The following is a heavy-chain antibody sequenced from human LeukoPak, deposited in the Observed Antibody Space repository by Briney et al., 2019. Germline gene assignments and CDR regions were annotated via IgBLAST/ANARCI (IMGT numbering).Heavy chain of an antibody. CDR1: GGSFSGYH. V-gene: IGHV4-34*01. CDR3: ARHVIGRWLGDDYSYYVDV. CDR2: IDRYGST. D-gene: IGHD5-24*01. Sequence: SETLSLTCAVYGGSFSGYHWSWIRQPPGKGLEWIGEIDRYGSTNYIPSLKSRVAISLDTSKNQFSLKLSSMTAADTGVYYWARHVIGRWLGDDYSYYVDVWGKGTTVTISS. J-gene: IGHJ6*03.